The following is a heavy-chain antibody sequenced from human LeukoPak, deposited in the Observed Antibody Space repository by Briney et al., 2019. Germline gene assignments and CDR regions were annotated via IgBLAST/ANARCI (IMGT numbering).Heavy chain of an antibody. D-gene: IGHD5-24*01. CDR1: GFTFSSYA. Sequence: GGSLRLSCAASGFTFSSYAMHWVRQVPGKGLEWVAVISYDGNNKYYADSVKGRFTISRDNSKNTLYLQMNSLRAEDTAVYYCARGPSRVGYYYGMDVWGKGTTATVSS. V-gene: IGHV3-30*04. J-gene: IGHJ6*04. CDR3: ARGPSRVGYYYGMDV. CDR2: ISYDGNNK.